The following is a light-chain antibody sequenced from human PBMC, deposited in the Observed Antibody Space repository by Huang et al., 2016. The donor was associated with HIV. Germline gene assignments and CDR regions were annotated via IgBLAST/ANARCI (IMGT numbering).Light chain of an antibody. J-gene: IGKJ1*01. CDR1: QSVYSSSTSKDY. V-gene: IGKV4-1*01. CDR3: HQYYSSPQT. Sequence: DIIMTQSPDSLAVSLGGRATLNCRSSQSVYSSSTSKDYMAWFQQKPGQPPILLLFWASTRDAGGPDRFSGSGSGTHFTLTIANLEAEDAAIYYCHQYYSSPQTFGQGTRVEVK. CDR2: WAS.